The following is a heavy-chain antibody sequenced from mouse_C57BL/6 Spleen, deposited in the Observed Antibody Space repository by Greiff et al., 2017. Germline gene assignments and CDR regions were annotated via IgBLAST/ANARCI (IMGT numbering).Heavy chain of an antibody. CDR1: GFTFSSYA. Sequence: DVHLVESGEGLVKPGGSLKLSCAASGFTFSSYAMSWVRQTPEKRLEWVAYISSGGDYIYYADTVKGRFTISRDNARNTLYLQMSSLKSEDTAMYYCTRGYYGSSPYYAMDYWGQGTSVTVSS. V-gene: IGHV5-9-1*02. CDR2: ISSGGDYI. D-gene: IGHD1-1*01. CDR3: TRGYYGSSPYYAMDY. J-gene: IGHJ4*01.